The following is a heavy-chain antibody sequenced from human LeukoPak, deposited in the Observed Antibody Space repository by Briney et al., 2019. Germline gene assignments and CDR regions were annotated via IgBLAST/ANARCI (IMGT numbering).Heavy chain of an antibody. CDR1: GLTFGTCW. J-gene: IGHJ4*02. V-gene: IGHV3-7*04. D-gene: IGHD6-19*01. Sequence: GGSLRLSCAVSGLTFGTCWMSWVRQAPGKGLEGVANIREDGGEKNYVDSVKGRFTISRDNAKNSLYLQMNSLSAEDTAVYYCARDRGWYLADYWGQGTLVTVSA. CDR2: IREDGGEK. CDR3: ARDRGWYLADY.